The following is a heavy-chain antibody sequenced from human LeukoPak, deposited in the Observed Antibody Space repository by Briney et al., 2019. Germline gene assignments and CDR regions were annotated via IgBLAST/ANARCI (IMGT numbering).Heavy chain of an antibody. Sequence: GALRLSCAASGLTFSSYAMSWVRQAPGNGLEWVSGVSGSGGTTYYADSVKGRFTISRDNSKNTLYLQMNSLRAEDTAVYYCARDPYSGSYGDYYYYYMDVWGKGTTVTISS. V-gene: IGHV3-23*01. CDR3: ARDPYSGSYGDYYYYYMDV. J-gene: IGHJ6*03. D-gene: IGHD1-26*01. CDR1: GLTFSSYA. CDR2: VSGSGGTT.